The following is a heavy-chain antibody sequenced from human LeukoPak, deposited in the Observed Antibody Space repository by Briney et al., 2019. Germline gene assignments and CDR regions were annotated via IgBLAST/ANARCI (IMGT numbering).Heavy chain of an antibody. CDR3: ARSYNYGSTYGMDV. J-gene: IGHJ6*02. V-gene: IGHV1-2*02. D-gene: IGHD5-18*01. CDR1: GYTFTGYY. Sequence: ASVKVSCKASGYTFTGYYMHWVRPAPGQGLEWMGWINPNSGGTNYAQKFQGRVTMTRDTSISTAYVELSRLRSDDTAVYYCARSYNYGSTYGMDVWGQGTTVTVSS. CDR2: INPNSGGT.